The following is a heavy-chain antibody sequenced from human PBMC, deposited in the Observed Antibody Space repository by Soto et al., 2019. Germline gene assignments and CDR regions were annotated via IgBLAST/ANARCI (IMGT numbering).Heavy chain of an antibody. V-gene: IGHV4-59*01. CDR2: IYYSGST. D-gene: IGHD5-18*01. CDR3: ARDRLWGRAYYYYGMDV. CDR1: GGSISSYY. J-gene: IGHJ6*02. Sequence: QVQLQESGPGLVKPSETLSLTCTVSGGSISSYYWSWIRQPPGKGLEWIGYIYYSGSTNYNPSLKSRVTISVDTSKNQFSLKLSSVTAADTAVYYCARDRLWGRAYYYYGMDVWGQGTTVTVSS.